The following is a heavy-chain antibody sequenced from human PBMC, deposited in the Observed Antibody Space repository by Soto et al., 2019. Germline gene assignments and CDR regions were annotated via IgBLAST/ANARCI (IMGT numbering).Heavy chain of an antibody. CDR3: ASGPYTSSSGGYYYYYMDV. D-gene: IGHD6-6*01. J-gene: IGHJ6*03. V-gene: IGHV1-69*02. Sequence: QVQLVQSGAEVKKPGSSVKVSCKASGGTFSSYAINWVRQAPGQRLEWMGRIVPMFGIPNFAPKFQGRVTMTADRSTTTAYMELSSLRSEDTAVYYCASGPYTSSSGGYYYYYMDVWGKGTTVTVSS. CDR1: GGTFSSYA. CDR2: IVPMFGIP.